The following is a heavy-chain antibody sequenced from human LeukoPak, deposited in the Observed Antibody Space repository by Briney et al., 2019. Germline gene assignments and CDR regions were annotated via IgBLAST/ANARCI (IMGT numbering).Heavy chain of an antibody. V-gene: IGHV3-23*01. D-gene: IGHD6-19*01. Sequence: GGSLRLSCAASGSTFSSYAMSWVRQSPGKGLEWVSAISTNGGGTYYADSVKGRFTISRDNSKNTLYLQMNSLRAEDTAVYYCAKDWASGPIDSFDIWGQGTMVTVSS. CDR3: AKDWASGPIDSFDI. J-gene: IGHJ3*02. CDR2: ISTNGGGT. CDR1: GSTFSSYA.